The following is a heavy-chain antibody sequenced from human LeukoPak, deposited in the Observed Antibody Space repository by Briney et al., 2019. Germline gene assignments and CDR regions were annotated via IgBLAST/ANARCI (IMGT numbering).Heavy chain of an antibody. J-gene: IGHJ4*02. CDR3: ARSSGYSSSWSDY. Sequence: ASVKVSCKASGYTFTSYGISWVRQAPGQGLEWMGWISAYNGNTNYAQKLQGRVTMTTDTSTSTAYVELRSLRSDDTAVYYCARSSGYSSSWSDYWGQGTLVTVSS. CDR1: GYTFTSYG. D-gene: IGHD6-13*01. V-gene: IGHV1-18*01. CDR2: ISAYNGNT.